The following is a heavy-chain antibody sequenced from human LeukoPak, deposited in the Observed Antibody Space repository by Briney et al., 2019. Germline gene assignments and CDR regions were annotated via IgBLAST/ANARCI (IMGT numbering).Heavy chain of an antibody. D-gene: IGHD1-26*01. Sequence: GGSLRLSCVASGFTYTQYWMHRLRQVPGKGLVWVSRINIDGTTTNYADSVKGRFTVSRDNAKNTLFLQLSSLRVEDTAVYYCYSDSDELGSTFDYWGQGTLVTVSS. CDR1: GFTYTQYW. V-gene: IGHV3-74*01. CDR2: INIDGTTT. J-gene: IGHJ4*02. CDR3: YSDSDELGSTFDY.